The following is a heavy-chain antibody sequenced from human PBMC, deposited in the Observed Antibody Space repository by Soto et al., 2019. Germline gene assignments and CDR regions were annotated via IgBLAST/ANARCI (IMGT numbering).Heavy chain of an antibody. D-gene: IGHD1-1*01. J-gene: IGHJ4*02. Sequence: SGPTLVNPTETLTLTCTFSGFSLTTSGVAVGWIRQPPGKALEWLALIYWSNDQRYSPSLKSRLTITKDTSRNQVVLTMTNMDPVDTATYFCAHSSGRKGAFDYWGQGTLVTVSS. CDR1: GFSLTTSGVA. CDR3: AHSSGRKGAFDY. V-gene: IGHV2-5*01. CDR2: IYWSNDQ.